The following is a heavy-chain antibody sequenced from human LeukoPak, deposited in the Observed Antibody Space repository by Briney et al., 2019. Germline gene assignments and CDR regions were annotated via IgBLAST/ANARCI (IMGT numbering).Heavy chain of an antibody. CDR3: ARGLEWLTRRHTWFDP. Sequence: ASVKVSCKASGYTFTNNFMHWVRQAPGQGLEWMGIINPSGDNTWYAQKLQGRVTMTTDTSTSTAYMELRSLRSDDTAVYYCARGLEWLTRRHTWFDPWGQGTLVTVSS. V-gene: IGHV1-46*01. CDR2: INPSGDNT. CDR1: GYTFTNNF. D-gene: IGHD3-3*01. J-gene: IGHJ5*02.